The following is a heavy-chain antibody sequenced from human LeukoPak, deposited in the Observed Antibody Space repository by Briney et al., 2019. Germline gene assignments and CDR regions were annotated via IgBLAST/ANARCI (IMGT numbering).Heavy chain of an antibody. Sequence: GASVKDSCKASGGTFSSYAISWVRQAPGQGLEWMGRIIPILGIANYAQKFQGRVTITADKSTSTAYMELSSLRSEDTAVYYCASTKAAAGVIFDYWGQGTLVTVSS. V-gene: IGHV1-69*04. D-gene: IGHD6-13*01. CDR2: IIPILGIA. CDR1: GGTFSSYA. CDR3: ASTKAAAGVIFDY. J-gene: IGHJ4*02.